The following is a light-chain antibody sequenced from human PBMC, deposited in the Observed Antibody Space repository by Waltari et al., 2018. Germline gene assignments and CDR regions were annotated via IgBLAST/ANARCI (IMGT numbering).Light chain of an antibody. J-gene: IGLJ3*02. Sequence: QLVVTQSPSASASLGASVKFTCTLTSGHSSYAIAWHQQQPEKGPRYLMKINSDGSHKKGDGIPGRFSGSSSGAERYLTISSLQSEDEADYYCQTWGTGTWVFGGGTKLTVL. V-gene: IGLV4-69*01. CDR1: SGHSSYA. CDR2: INSDGSH. CDR3: QTWGTGTWV.